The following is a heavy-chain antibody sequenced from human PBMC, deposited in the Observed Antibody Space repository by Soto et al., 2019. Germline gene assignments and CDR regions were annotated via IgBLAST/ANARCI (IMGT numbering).Heavy chain of an antibody. V-gene: IGHV3-7*01. Sequence: GGSLRLSCAPSGFTLSNYPMSWVRQAPGKGLEWVSGIKEGSDTYYVDSVKGRFTISRDNAKNSLYLQMNSLRAEDTAVYYCAALDTAMVKTAGYWGQGTLVTVSS. CDR1: GFTLSNYP. CDR3: AALDTAMVKTAGY. D-gene: IGHD5-18*01. J-gene: IGHJ4*02. CDR2: IKEGSDT.